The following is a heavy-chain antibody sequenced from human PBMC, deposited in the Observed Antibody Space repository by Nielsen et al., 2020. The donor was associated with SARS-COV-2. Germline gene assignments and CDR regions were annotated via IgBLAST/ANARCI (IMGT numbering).Heavy chain of an antibody. Sequence: SQTLSLTRAISVDSVSSSSAAWNWLRQSPSRGLEWLGRTYYRSKWYNDYAVSVKSRIIINPDTSKNQFSLHLNSVTPEDTAVYYCARARGAYGDYYYYYYTDVWGKGTTVTVSS. CDR2: TYYRSKWYN. D-gene: IGHD4-17*01. V-gene: IGHV6-1*01. CDR3: ARARGAYGDYYYYYYTDV. CDR1: VDSVSSSSAA. J-gene: IGHJ6*03.